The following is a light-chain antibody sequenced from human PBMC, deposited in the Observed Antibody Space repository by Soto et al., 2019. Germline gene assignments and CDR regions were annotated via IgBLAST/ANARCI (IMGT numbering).Light chain of an antibody. CDR2: AAS. J-gene: IGKJ4*01. CDR3: KQKNNGRTLT. Sequence: DIQMTQSPSALSASVGDRVAIACRASHNINTYLTSYQQRLGTASSLLIYAASSVQGGVPSRFSGSGCVREFAFTTSSLQCEDVAAYYCKQKNNGRTLTFGGGTKVDIK. V-gene: IGKV1-39*01. CDR1: HNINTY.